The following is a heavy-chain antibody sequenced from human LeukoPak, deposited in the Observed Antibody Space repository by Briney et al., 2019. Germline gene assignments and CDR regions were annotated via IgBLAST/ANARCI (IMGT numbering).Heavy chain of an antibody. CDR3: ARSSLRAIVATISYYYYGMDV. CDR1: GGTFISYA. Sequence: ASVKVSCKASGGTFISYAISWVRQAPGQGLEWMGGIIPIFGTANYAQKFQGRVTITADESTSTAYMELSSLRSEDTAVYYCARSSLRAIVATISYYYYGMDVWGQGTTVTVSS. CDR2: IIPIFGTA. V-gene: IGHV1-69*13. J-gene: IGHJ6*02. D-gene: IGHD5-12*01.